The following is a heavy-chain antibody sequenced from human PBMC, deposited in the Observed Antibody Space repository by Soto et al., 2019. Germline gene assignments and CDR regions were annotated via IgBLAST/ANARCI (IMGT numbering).Heavy chain of an antibody. D-gene: IGHD2-21*01. CDR1: GFTFGDYY. Sequence: GGSLRLACAASGFTFGDYYMSWIRQAPGKGLEWVSYISSSSSYTNYADSVKGRFTISRDNAKNSLYMQMNSLRAEDTAVYYCARDLMIETGTWFDPWGQGTLVTVSS. CDR3: ARDLMIETGTWFDP. J-gene: IGHJ5*02. CDR2: ISSSSSYT. V-gene: IGHV3-11*06.